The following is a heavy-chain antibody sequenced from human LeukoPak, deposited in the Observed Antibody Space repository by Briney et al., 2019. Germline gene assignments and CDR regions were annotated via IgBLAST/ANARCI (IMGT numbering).Heavy chain of an antibody. CDR3: ARAGDSSDYGDY. Sequence: SETLSLTCAVYGGSFSGYYWSWIRQPPGKGLEWIGEINHRGSTNYNPSLKSRVTISLDTSKNQFSLRLSPVTAADTAVYYCARAGDSSDYGDYWGQGTLVTVSS. J-gene: IGHJ4*02. CDR2: INHRGST. V-gene: IGHV4-34*01. CDR1: GGSFSGYY. D-gene: IGHD3-22*01.